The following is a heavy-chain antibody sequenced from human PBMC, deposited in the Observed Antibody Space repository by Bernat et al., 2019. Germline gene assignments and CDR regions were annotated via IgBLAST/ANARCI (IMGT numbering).Heavy chain of an antibody. CDR2: IYYSGST. CDR1: GGSISSSSYY. Sequence: QLQLQESGPGLVKPSETLSLTCTVSGGSISSSSYYWGWIRQPPGKGLEWIGSIYYSGSTYYNPSLKSRVTISVDTSKNQFSLKLSSVTAADTAVYYCARVGYHDYGDYYYFDYWGQGTLVTVSS. D-gene: IGHD4-17*01. V-gene: IGHV4-39*07. J-gene: IGHJ4*02. CDR3: ARVGYHDYGDYYYFDY.